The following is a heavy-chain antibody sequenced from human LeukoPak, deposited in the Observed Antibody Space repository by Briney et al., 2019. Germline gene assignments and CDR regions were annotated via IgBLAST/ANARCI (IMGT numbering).Heavy chain of an antibody. Sequence: ASVKVSCKASGYTFTGYYMHWVRQAPGQGLEWMGWINPNSGGTNYAQKFQGRVTMTRDTSISTAYMELSSLRSEDMAVYYCARSYRYYYYMDVWGKGTTVTVSS. J-gene: IGHJ6*03. V-gene: IGHV1-2*02. CDR3: ARSYRYYYYMDV. CDR1: GYTFTGYY. D-gene: IGHD1-26*01. CDR2: INPNSGGT.